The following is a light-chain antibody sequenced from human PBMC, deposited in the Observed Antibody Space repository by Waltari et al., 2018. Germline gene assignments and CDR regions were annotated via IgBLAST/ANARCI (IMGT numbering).Light chain of an antibody. CDR2: WAS. J-gene: IGKJ3*01. CDR1: QSVLYRSNNKNY. Sequence: DIVMTQSPDSLAASLGERASINLKPSQSVLYRSNNKNYLAWYQQKPGQPPKLLIYWASTRESGVPDRFSGSGSGTDFTLTISSLQAEDVAVYYCQQYYSTPFTFGPGTKVDIK. V-gene: IGKV4-1*01. CDR3: QQYYSTPFT.